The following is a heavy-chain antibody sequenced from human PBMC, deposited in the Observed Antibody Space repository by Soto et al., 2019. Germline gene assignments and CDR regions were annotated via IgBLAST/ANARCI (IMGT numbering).Heavy chain of an antibody. CDR1: GYTFTSYG. V-gene: IGHV1-18*01. CDR3: AASIAVAGQFDY. D-gene: IGHD6-19*01. Sequence: GASVKVSCKGSGYTFTSYGISWVRQAPGQGLEWMGWISAYNGNTNYAQKLQGRVTMTTDTSTSTAYMELRSLRSDDTSVYYCAASIAVAGQFDYWGQGTLVTVSS. J-gene: IGHJ4*02. CDR2: ISAYNGNT.